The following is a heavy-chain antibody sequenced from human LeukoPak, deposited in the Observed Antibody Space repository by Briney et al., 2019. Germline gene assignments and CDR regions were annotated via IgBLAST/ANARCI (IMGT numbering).Heavy chain of an antibody. J-gene: IGHJ4*02. V-gene: IGHV4-59*01. CDR1: GGSISSYY. D-gene: IGHD3-10*01. CDR2: IYYSGST. Sequence: SETLSLTCTVSGGSISSYYWSWIRQPPGKGLEWIGYIYYSGSTNYNPSLKSRVTISVDTSKNQFSLKLSSVTAADTAVYYCARGSYYYGSGSYLYYFDYWGQGTLVTVSS. CDR3: ARGSYYYGSGSYLYYFDY.